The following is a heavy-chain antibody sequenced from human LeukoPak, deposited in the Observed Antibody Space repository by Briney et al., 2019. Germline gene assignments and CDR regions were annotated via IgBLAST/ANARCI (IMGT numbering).Heavy chain of an antibody. CDR2: TNTYNGNT. Sequence: ASVRVSCKASGYTLTSYGISWVRQAPGQELVCMGWTNTYNGNTNYAQNLHVRVTMTIDTSTNTAYMELWSLRSDDTAVYYCVRVSSSRGKLDAFDIWGQGTMVTVSS. D-gene: IGHD6-6*01. CDR3: VRVSSSRGKLDAFDI. CDR1: GYTLTSYG. V-gene: IGHV1-18*01. J-gene: IGHJ3*02.